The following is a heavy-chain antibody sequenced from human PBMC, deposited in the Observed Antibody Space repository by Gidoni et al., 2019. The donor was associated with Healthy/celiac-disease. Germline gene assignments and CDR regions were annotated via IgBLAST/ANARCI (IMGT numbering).Heavy chain of an antibody. CDR2: IKQDGSEK. CDR1: GCTFSSYW. V-gene: IGHV3-7*01. CDR3: ARLPLDYYFDY. Sequence: EVQLVESGGGLVQPGGSLRLSCAASGCTFSSYWMSWVRQAPGKGLEWVANIKQDGSEKYYVDSVKGRFTISRDNAKNSLYLQMNSLRAEDTAVYYCARLPLDYYFDYWGQGTLVTVSS. J-gene: IGHJ4*02.